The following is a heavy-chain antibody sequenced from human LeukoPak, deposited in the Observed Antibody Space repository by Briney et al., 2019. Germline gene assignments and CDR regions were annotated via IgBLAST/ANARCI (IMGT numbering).Heavy chain of an antibody. CDR2: ISYDGSNK. J-gene: IGHJ4*02. CDR3: ASIPAAIY. V-gene: IGHV3-30*04. Sequence: EGSLRLSCAASGFTFSSYAMHWVRQAPGKGLEWVAVISYDGSNKYYADSVKGRFTVSRDNSKNTLYLQMNSLRAEDTAVYYCASIPAAIYWGPGTLVTVSS. CDR1: GFTFSSYA. D-gene: IGHD2-2*01.